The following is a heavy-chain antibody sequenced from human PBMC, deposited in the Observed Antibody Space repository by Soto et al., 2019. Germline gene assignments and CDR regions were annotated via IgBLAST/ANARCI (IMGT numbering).Heavy chain of an antibody. J-gene: IGHJ4*02. CDR2: INAGNGNT. CDR3: ARHIGYSSGWYLDY. V-gene: IGHV1-3*01. D-gene: IGHD6-19*01. Sequence: QVQLVQSGAEVKKPGASVKVSCKASGYTFTSYAMHWVRQAPGQRLEWMGWINAGNGNTKYSQKFQGRVTITRDTSASTAYMELRSLRSEDTAVYYCARHIGYSSGWYLDYWGQGTLVTVSS. CDR1: GYTFTSYA.